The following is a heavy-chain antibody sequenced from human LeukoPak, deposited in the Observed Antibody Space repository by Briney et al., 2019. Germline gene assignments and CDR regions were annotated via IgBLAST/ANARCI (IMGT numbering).Heavy chain of an antibody. CDR2: IIPIVGTA. J-gene: IGHJ5*02. CDR3: ARVGRGYCSSTSCRKAPFDP. V-gene: IGHV1-69*05. CDR1: GGTFSSYA. Sequence: SVKVSCKASGGTFSSYAISWVRQAPGQGLEWMGGIIPIVGTANYAQKFQGRVTITTDESTSTAYMELSSLRSEDTAVYYCARVGRGYCSSTSCRKAPFDPWGQGTLVTVSS. D-gene: IGHD2-2*01.